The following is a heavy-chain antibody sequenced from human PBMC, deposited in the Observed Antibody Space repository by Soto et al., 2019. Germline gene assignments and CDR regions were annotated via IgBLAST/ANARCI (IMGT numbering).Heavy chain of an antibody. V-gene: IGHV4-61*01. Sequence: SETLSLTCTVSGGSVSSGSYYWSWIRQPPGKGLEWIGYIYYSGSTNYNPSLKSRVTISVDTSKNQFSLKLSSVTAADTAVYYCASSRYYYYYYGMDVWGQGTTVTVSS. CDR3: ASSRYYYYYYGMDV. D-gene: IGHD6-13*01. CDR2: IYYSGST. J-gene: IGHJ6*02. CDR1: GGSVSSGSYY.